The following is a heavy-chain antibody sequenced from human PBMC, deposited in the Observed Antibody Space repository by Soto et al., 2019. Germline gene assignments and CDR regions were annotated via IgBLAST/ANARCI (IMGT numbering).Heavy chain of an antibody. V-gene: IGHV3-53*01. J-gene: IGHJ4*02. Sequence: GGSLRLSCAASGLSVSINYMSWVRQAPGRGLEWVSVIYANGNTYYADSVKGRFTLSRDNLKNRLYLQMNSLRADDTAVYYCASQGISGNYWEDFDYWGRGXLVTVYS. CDR1: GLSVSINY. D-gene: IGHD1-26*01. CDR2: IYANGNT. CDR3: ASQGISGNYWEDFDY.